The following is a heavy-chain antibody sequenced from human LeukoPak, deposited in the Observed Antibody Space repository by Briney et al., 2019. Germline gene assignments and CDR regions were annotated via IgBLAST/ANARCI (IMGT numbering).Heavy chain of an antibody. J-gene: IGHJ4*02. D-gene: IGHD3-10*01. Sequence: GGSLRLSCAASGFTFSNVWMSWVRQAPGKGLEWVGRIKSKTDGGTVDYAAPVRGRFTISRDDLKNTLYLEMNSLKTEDTAVYYCTKDHGSGSYYFDYWGQGTLVTVSS. CDR3: TKDHGSGSYYFDY. V-gene: IGHV3-15*01. CDR1: GFTFSNVW. CDR2: IKSKTDGGTV.